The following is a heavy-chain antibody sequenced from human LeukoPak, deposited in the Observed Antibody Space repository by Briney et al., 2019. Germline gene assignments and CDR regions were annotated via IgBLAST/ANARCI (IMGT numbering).Heavy chain of an antibody. Sequence: SETLSLTCTVSGGSISSYYWSWIRQPPGKGLEWIGYIYYSGSTNYNPSLKSRVTISVDTSKNQFSLKLSSVTAADTAVYYCARASVTTSYYYYGVDVWGQGTTVTVSS. J-gene: IGHJ6*02. D-gene: IGHD4-11*01. CDR2: IYYSGST. CDR3: ARASVTTSYYYYGVDV. CDR1: GGSISSYY. V-gene: IGHV4-59*01.